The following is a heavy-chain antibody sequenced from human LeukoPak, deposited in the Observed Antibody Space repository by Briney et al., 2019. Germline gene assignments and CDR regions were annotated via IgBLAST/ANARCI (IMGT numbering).Heavy chain of an antibody. Sequence: SETLSLTCSVSGGSISSYYWSWIRQPPGKGLEWIGYIYYSGSTNYNPSLKSRVTISVDTSKNQFSLKLSSVTAADTAVYYCARDLPYYYDSSGYQSGGYWGQGTLVTVSS. CDR1: GGSISSYY. J-gene: IGHJ4*02. V-gene: IGHV4-59*01. D-gene: IGHD3-22*01. CDR2: IYYSGST. CDR3: ARDLPYYYDSSGYQSGGY.